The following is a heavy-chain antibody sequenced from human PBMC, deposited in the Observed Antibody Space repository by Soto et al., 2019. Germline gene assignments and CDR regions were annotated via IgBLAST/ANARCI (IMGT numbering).Heavy chain of an antibody. J-gene: IGHJ6*02. CDR3: AREGLVLVPTTVNSDYYYYAMDV. V-gene: IGHV1-46*01. D-gene: IGHD2-2*01. CDR2: INPSGGST. Sequence: ASVKVSCKASGYTFTGYYMHWVRQAPGQGLEWMGIINPSGGSTSYAQKFQGRVTMTRDTSTSTVYMELSSLRSEDTAVYYCAREGLVLVPTTVNSDYYYYAMDVWGQGTTVTVSS. CDR1: GYTFTGYY.